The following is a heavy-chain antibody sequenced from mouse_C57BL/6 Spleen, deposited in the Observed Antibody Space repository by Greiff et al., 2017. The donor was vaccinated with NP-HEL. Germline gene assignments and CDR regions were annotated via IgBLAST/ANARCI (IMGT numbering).Heavy chain of an antibody. D-gene: IGHD2-5*01. J-gene: IGHJ2*01. CDR2: INPNNGGT. CDR3: ARHYSNYQGYFDY. CDR1: GYTFTDYY. V-gene: IGHV1-26*01. Sequence: EVQLQQSGPELVKPGASVKISCKASGYTFTDYYMNWVKQSHGKSLEWIGDINPNNGGTSYNQKFKGKATLTVDKSSSTAYMELRSLTSEDSAVYYCARHYSNYQGYFDYWGQGTTLTVSS.